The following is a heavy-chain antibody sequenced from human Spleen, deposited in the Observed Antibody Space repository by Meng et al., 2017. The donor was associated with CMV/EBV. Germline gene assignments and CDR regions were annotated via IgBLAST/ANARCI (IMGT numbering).Heavy chain of an antibody. Sequence: GESLKISCLASGFTFRSYSMNWVRQAPGKGLEWLAYISSSGGSIYQADSVKGRPTISRDNANNSLFLQLKRLTVEDTAVYYCTRDVSNTGSRRRNWFDPWGQGTLVTVSS. J-gene: IGHJ5*02. D-gene: IGHD1-26*01. CDR1: GFTFRSYS. CDR3: TRDVSNTGSRRRNWFDP. CDR2: ISSSGGSI. V-gene: IGHV3-48*04.